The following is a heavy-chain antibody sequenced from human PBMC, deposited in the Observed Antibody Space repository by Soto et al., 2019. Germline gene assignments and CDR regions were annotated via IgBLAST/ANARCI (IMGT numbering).Heavy chain of an antibody. J-gene: IGHJ6*02. CDR1: GYSFTDYH. D-gene: IGHD2-8*01. CDR2: INPRSGGT. CDR3: ARGDSSDCSNGVCSFFYNHDMDV. V-gene: IGHV1-2*04. Sequence: GASVKVSCKASGYSFTDYHIHWVRQAPGQGLEWLGRINPRSGGTSTAQKFQGWVTMTTDTSISTASMELTRLTSDDTAIYYCARGDSSDCSNGVCSFFYNHDMDVWGQGTTVTVSS.